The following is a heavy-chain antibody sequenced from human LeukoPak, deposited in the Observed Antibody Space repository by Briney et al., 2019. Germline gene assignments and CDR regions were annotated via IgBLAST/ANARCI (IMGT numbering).Heavy chain of an antibody. V-gene: IGHV3-23*01. D-gene: IGHD3-10*01. Sequence: GGSLTLSCAASGFTFSNHGMNWVRQAPGKGLEWVSGISPSGDITYYADSVKGRFTISRDNSKNTLYLEVISLTAGDTAVYYCAKDDAWLRFGEWSQGTLVTVSS. CDR1: GFTFSNHG. CDR2: ISPSGDIT. CDR3: AKDDAWLRFGE. J-gene: IGHJ4*02.